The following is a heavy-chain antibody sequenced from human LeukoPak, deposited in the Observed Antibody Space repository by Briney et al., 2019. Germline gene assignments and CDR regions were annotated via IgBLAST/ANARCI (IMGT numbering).Heavy chain of an antibody. CDR3: ARSSMVRGVIITYYFDY. Sequence: SETLSLTCTVSGCSISSYYWSWIRQPAGKGLEWIGRIYTSGSTNYNPSLKSRVTMSVDTSKNQFSLKLSSVTAADTAVYYCARSSMVRGVIITYYFDYWGQGTLVTVSS. CDR2: IYTSGST. CDR1: GCSISSYY. D-gene: IGHD3-10*01. J-gene: IGHJ4*02. V-gene: IGHV4-4*07.